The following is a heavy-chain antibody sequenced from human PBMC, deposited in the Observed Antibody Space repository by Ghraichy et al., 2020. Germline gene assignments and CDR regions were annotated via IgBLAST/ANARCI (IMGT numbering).Heavy chain of an antibody. V-gene: IGHV4-39*07. D-gene: IGHD3-16*01. J-gene: IGHJ4*02. CDR2: IYYSGST. CDR3: ARGGGRLYSLIDY. Sequence: LTCTVSGGSISSSSYYWGWIRQPPGKGLEWIGSIYYSGSTYYNPSLKSRVTISVDTSKNQFSLKLSSVTAADTAVYYCARGGGRLYSLIDYWGQGTLVTVSS. CDR1: GGSISSSSYY.